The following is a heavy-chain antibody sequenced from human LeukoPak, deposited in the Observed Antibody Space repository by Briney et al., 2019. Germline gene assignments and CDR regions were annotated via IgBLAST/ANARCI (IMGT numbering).Heavy chain of an antibody. D-gene: IGHD5-18*01. CDR1: GFTVSSNY. J-gene: IGHJ4*02. Sequence: GGSLRLSCAASGFTVSSNYMSWVRRAPGKGLEWVSVIYSGGSTYYADSVKGRSTISRDNPKNTLYLQMNSLGAEDTAVYYYARGGESGYNYGYSDYWGQGSLVTVSS. CDR2: IYSGGST. V-gene: IGHV3-53*01. CDR3: ARGGESGYNYGYSDY.